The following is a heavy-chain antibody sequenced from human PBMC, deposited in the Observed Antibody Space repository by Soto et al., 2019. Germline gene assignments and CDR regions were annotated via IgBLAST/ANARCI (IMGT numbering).Heavy chain of an antibody. Sequence: QTRSLTCAISGASVSSKSAAWNLIRQSPSRGLEWLGRTYFRSKWYNDYAVSVKGRITINPDTSKNQFSLQLNSVTPEDTAVYYCGTFLSTTSPDVWGQGTTVTVSS. J-gene: IGHJ6*02. CDR3: GTFLSTTSPDV. CDR1: GASVSSKSAA. CDR2: TYFRSKWYN. V-gene: IGHV6-1*01. D-gene: IGHD2-2*01.